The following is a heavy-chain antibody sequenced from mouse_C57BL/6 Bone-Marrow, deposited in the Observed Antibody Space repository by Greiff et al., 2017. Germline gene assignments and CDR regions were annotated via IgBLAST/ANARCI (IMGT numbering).Heavy chain of an antibody. D-gene: IGHD1-1*01. V-gene: IGHV14-1*01. CDR2: IDPEDGDT. CDR3: TTPPAVVAAFRYFGV. CDR1: GFNIKDYY. J-gene: IGHJ1*03. Sequence: EVQLQQSGAELVRPGASVKLSCTASGFNIKDYYMHWVKQRPEQGLEWIGRIDPEDGDTEYAPKFQGKATMTADTSSNTAYLQLSSLTSEDTAVYYCTTPPAVVAAFRYFGVWGTGTTVTVSS.